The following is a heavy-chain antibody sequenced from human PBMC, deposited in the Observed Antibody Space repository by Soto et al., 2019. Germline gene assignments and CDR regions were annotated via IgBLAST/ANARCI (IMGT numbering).Heavy chain of an antibody. J-gene: IGHJ4*02. D-gene: IGHD5-12*01. CDR1: GGSISRYY. V-gene: IGHV4-59*12. CDR3: ARRGSGYEYYYFES. Sequence: QVQLQESGPGLVKPSETLSLTCTVSGGSISRYYWSWLRQPPGKGLEWIGYIFYSGSANYNPSLKSRVTMSVDTSENQVSLQLSPVTAADTAVYYGARRGSGYEYYYFESWGQGTLVTVSS. CDR2: IFYSGSA.